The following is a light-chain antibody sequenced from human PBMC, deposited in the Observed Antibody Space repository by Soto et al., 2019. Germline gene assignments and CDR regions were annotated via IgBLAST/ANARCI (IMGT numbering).Light chain of an antibody. CDR2: AAS. J-gene: IGKJ4*01. V-gene: IGKV1-12*01. CDR3: QQADTFPLT. Sequence: DIQMTQSPSSVSASVGDRVTITCRANQGISGWLAWYQQKPGKAPNLLIYAASSLQSGVPPRFSGSGSGTDFTLTISSLQPEDFATYYCQQADTFPLTFGGGTKVEIK. CDR1: QGISGW.